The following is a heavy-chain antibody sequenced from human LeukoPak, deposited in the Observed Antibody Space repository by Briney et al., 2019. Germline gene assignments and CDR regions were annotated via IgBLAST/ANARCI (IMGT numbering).Heavy chain of an antibody. D-gene: IGHD5-12*01. CDR3: ARYRGYSGYERMDY. V-gene: IGHV3-7*01. CDR1: GFTFSTYW. J-gene: IGHJ4*02. Sequence: PGGSLRLSCAASGFTFSTYWMSWARQAPGKGLEWVANINEDGSEKYYVDSVKGRFTISRDNAKNSLYLQMNSLRAEDTAVYYCARYRGYSGYERMDYWGQGTLVIVSS. CDR2: INEDGSEK.